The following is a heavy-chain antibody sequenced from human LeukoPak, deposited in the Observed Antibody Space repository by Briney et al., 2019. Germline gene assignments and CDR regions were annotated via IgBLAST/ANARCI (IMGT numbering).Heavy chain of an antibody. D-gene: IGHD1-26*01. CDR3: ARDGVGASHDY. V-gene: IGHV3-74*01. CDR2: ISRDGTTT. CDR1: GFTFSTYW. Sequence: AGGSLRLSCAASGFTFSTYWMHWVRHTPGKGLVWVSRISRDGTTTTYADSVKGRFTISRDNAKNTLYLEMNSLRAEDTAVYFCARDGVGASHDYWGQGTLVTVSS. J-gene: IGHJ4*02.